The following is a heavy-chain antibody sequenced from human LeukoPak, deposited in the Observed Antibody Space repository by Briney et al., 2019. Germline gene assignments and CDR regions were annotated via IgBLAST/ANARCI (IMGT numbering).Heavy chain of an antibody. CDR1: GFTFDDPG. V-gene: IGHV3-20*04. CDR3: ARRAGAYSHPYDY. J-gene: IGHJ4*02. CDR2: RTGGST. Sequence: RSGGSLRLSCAASGFTFDDPGMSWVRQAPGKGLEWVSGRTGGSTGYADSVKGRFTISRDNAKNSLYLQMNSLRAEDTAVYYCARRAGAYSHPYDYWGQGTLVTVSS. D-gene: IGHD4/OR15-4a*01.